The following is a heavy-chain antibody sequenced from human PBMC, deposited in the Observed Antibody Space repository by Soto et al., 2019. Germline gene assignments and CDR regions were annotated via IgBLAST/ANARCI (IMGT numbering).Heavy chain of an antibody. CDR3: ASSYSSSSSAWYYGMDV. V-gene: IGHV5-10-1*01. D-gene: IGHD6-6*01. J-gene: IGHJ6*02. CDR1: GYSFTSYW. CDR2: IDPSDSYT. Sequence: GESLKISFKGSGYSFTSYWISWVRQMPGKGLEWMGRIDPSDSYTNYSPSFQGHVTISADKSISTAYLQWSSLKASDTAMYYCASSYSSSSSAWYYGMDVWGQGTTVTVSS.